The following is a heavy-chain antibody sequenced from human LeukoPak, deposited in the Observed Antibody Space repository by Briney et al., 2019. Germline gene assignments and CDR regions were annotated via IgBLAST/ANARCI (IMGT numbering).Heavy chain of an antibody. D-gene: IGHD3-22*01. CDR2: IRYDGTNK. CDR1: GFTFSIFG. V-gene: IGHV3-30*02. J-gene: IGHJ4*02. CDR3: TRAEDYYDSSGYHDY. Sequence: SGGSLRLSCTASGFTFSIFGMHWVRQAPGKGLEWVAFIRYDGTNKYYADSVKGRFTISRDNSKNTLYLQMNSLRAEDTAVYYCTRAEDYYDSSGYHDYWGQGTLVTVSS.